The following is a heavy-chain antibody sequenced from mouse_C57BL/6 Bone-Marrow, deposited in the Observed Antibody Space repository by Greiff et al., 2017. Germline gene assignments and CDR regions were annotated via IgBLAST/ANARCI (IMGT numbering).Heavy chain of an antibody. V-gene: IGHV1-74*01. CDR1: GYTFTSYW. CDR3: APNCFAY. CDR2: IHPSDSDT. Sequence: QVQLQQPGAELVQPGASVKVSCKASGYTFTSYWMHWVKQRPGQGLEWIGRIHPSDSDTNYNQKFTGKATLTVDKSSSAAYMQRSSLTSEAAAVYYCAPNCFAYWGRGTRVTVSA. J-gene: IGHJ3*01.